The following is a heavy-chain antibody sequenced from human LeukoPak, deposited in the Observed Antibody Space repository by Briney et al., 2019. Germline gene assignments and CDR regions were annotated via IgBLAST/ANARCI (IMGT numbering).Heavy chain of an antibody. V-gene: IGHV3-23*01. CDR3: ARRPSIVGATSDPFDY. CDR1: GFTFSSYV. D-gene: IGHD1-26*01. J-gene: IGHJ4*02. Sequence: PGGSLRLSCAASGFTFSSYVMSWVRQAPGKGLEWVSAISGSGGSAYYADSVKGRFTISRDNSKNTLYLQMNSLRAEDTAVYYCARRPSIVGATSDPFDYWGQGTLVTVSS. CDR2: ISGSGGSA.